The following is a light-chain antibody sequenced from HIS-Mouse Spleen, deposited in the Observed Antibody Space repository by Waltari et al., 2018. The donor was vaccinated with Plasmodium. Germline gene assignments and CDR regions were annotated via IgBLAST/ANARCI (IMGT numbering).Light chain of an antibody. V-gene: IGLV3-10*01. J-gene: IGLJ3*02. CDR1: ALPKQY. CDR3: YSTDSSGNHRV. Sequence: SYELTQPPSVSVSPGQTPRTTCSGDALPKQYAYWYQQKSGQAPVLVIYEDSKRPSGIPERFSGSSSGTMATLTISGAQVEDEADYYCYSTDSSGNHRVFGGGTKLTVL. CDR2: EDS.